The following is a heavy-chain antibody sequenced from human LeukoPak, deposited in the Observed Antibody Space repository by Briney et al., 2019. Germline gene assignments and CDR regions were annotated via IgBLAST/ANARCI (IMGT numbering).Heavy chain of an antibody. D-gene: IGHD1-26*01. J-gene: IGHJ4*02. Sequence: GGSLRLSCAASGFTFSSYSMNWVRQAPGKGLEWVSSISSSSSYIYYADSVKGRFTISRDNAKNSLYLQMNSLRAEDTAVYYCAREDSRSYAASVYYWGQGTLVTVSS. V-gene: IGHV3-21*01. CDR3: AREDSRSYAASVYY. CDR2: ISSSSSYI. CDR1: GFTFSSYS.